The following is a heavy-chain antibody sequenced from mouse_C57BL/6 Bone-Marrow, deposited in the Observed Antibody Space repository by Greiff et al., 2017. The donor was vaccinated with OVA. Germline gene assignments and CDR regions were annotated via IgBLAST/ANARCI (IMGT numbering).Heavy chain of an antibody. Sequence: VQLQQPGAELVMPGASVKLSCKASGYTFTSYWMHWVKQRPGQGLEWIGEIDPSDSYTNYNPQFKGKSTLTVDKSSSTAYMQLSSLTSEDSAVYYCARESYGNYNAMDYWGQGTSVTVAS. CDR3: ARESYGNYNAMDY. CDR2: IDPSDSYT. J-gene: IGHJ4*01. D-gene: IGHD2-1*01. CDR1: GYTFTSYW. V-gene: IGHV1-69*01.